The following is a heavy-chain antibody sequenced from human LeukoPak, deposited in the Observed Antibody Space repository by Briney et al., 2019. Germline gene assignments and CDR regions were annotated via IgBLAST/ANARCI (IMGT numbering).Heavy chain of an antibody. CDR3: ARDREEWELQAYYFDY. V-gene: IGHV3-7*01. CDR2: INHNGNVN. CDR1: GFTFSSYW. D-gene: IGHD1-26*01. J-gene: IGHJ4*02. Sequence: GGSLRLSCVASGFTFSSYWMNWARQAPGKWLEWVASINHNGNVNYYVDSVKGRFTISRDNAKNSLYLQMNSLRAEDTAVYYCARDREEWELQAYYFDYWGQGTLVTVSS.